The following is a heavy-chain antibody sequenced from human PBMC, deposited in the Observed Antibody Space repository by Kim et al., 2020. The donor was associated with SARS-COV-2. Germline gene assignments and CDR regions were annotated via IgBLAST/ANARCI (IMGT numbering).Heavy chain of an antibody. CDR1: GFTFSSYA. J-gene: IGHJ4*02. V-gene: IGHV3-30*04. D-gene: IGHD6-19*01. CDR2: ISYDGSNK. CDR3: ARGHSSGWSEFDY. Sequence: GGSLRLSCAASGFTFSSYAMHWVRQAPGKGLEWVAVISYDGSNKYYADSVKGRFTISRDNSKNTLYLQMNSLRAEDTAVYYCARGHSSGWSEFDYWGQGT.